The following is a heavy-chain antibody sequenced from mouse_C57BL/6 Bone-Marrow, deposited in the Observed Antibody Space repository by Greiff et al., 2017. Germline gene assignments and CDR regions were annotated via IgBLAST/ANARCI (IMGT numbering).Heavy chain of an antibody. CDR3: ARDRRFPYY. CDR2: ISYDGSN. V-gene: IGHV3-6*01. CDR1: GYSITSGYY. Sequence: VQLKESGPGLVKPSQSLSLTCSVTGYSITSGYYWNWIRQFPGNKLEWMGYISYDGSNNYNPSLKNRISITRDTSQNQFFLKLNSVTTEDTATYYCARDRRFPYYWGQGTTLTVSS. J-gene: IGHJ2*01.